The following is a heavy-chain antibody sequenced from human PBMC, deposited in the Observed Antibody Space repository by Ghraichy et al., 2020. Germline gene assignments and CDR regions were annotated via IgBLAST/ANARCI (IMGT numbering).Heavy chain of an antibody. J-gene: IGHJ4*02. CDR1: GFTFSSYG. Sequence: GGSLRLSCAASGFTFSSYGMHWVRQAPGKGLEWVAVISYDGSNKYYADSVKGRFTISRDNSKNTLYLQMNSLRAEDTAVYYCANAFLGYCSSTSCGHHDYWGQGTLVTVSS. CDR2: ISYDGSNK. V-gene: IGHV3-30*18. CDR3: ANAFLGYCSSTSCGHHDY. D-gene: IGHD2-2*01.